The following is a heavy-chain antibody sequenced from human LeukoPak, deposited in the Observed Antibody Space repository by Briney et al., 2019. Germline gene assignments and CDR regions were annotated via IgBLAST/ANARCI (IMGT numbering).Heavy chain of an antibody. CDR3: ARDISPEVVATSSNFDAWDI. J-gene: IGHJ3*02. CDR1: GFTFSSYA. V-gene: IGHV3-7*01. Sequence: HPGGSLRLSCAASGFTFSSYAMSWVRQAPGEGLEWVANINPDGYVRYYVDSVKGRFTISRDNAKNSLYLQMDSLRAEDTALYYCARDISPEVVATSSNFDAWDIWGQGTRVTVSS. D-gene: IGHD2-2*01. CDR2: INPDGYVR.